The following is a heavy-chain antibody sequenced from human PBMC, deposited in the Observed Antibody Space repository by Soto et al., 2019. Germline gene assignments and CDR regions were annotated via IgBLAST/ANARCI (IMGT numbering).Heavy chain of an antibody. D-gene: IGHD2-8*01. J-gene: IGHJ6*02. CDR2: ISHSGST. CDR1: GGSISSGNW. Sequence: QVHLQESGPGLVRPSGTLSLTCAVSGGSISSGNWWSWVRQPPGKGLEWIGEISHSGSTNYNPSLKSRVTISVDKSKNQFSLKLTSVTAADTAVYYCAILRVYEFYYYYGMDVWGQGTTVTVSS. CDR3: AILRVYEFYYYYGMDV. V-gene: IGHV4-4*02.